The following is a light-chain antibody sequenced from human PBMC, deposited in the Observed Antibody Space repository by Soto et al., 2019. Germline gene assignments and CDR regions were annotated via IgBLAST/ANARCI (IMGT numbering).Light chain of an antibody. J-gene: IGKJ4*01. Sequence: EIVMTQSPATLSVSPYERATLSCRASQRFSSLLAWYQRKPGQAPRRLIYGASTRATGIPARFSGSGSGTAFTLTISSLQSEDFAVYYCQQYQNWPLAFGGGTKVEIK. CDR1: QRFSSL. CDR3: QQYQNWPLA. V-gene: IGKV3-15*01. CDR2: GAS.